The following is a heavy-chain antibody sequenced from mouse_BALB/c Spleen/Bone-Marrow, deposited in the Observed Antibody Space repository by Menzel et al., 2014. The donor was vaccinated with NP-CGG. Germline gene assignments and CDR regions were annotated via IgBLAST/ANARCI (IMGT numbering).Heavy chain of an antibody. CDR2: IRNKVKGYTT. CDR3: ARDENVGIYWYFDV. CDR1: GFTFTDYY. V-gene: IGHV7-3*02. Sequence: EVMLVESGGGLVQPGGSLILSCAASGFTFTDYYISWVRQPPGKALEWLGFIRNKVKGYTTDYSASVKGRFTTSGDSSQSISYLQKNSLRAEDSATYCGARDENVGIYWYFDVWGAGSTVTGSS. J-gene: IGHJ1*01.